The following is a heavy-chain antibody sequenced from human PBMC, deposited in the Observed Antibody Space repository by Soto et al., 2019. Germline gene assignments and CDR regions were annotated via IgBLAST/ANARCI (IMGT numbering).Heavy chain of an antibody. V-gene: IGHV3-33*01. J-gene: IGHJ4*02. D-gene: IGHD3-3*01. CDR3: ARVSRSGYYPKY. CDR2: IWYDGSNK. CDR1: GFTFSSYG. Sequence: GGSLRLSCAASGFTFSSYGMHWVRQAPGKGLEWVAVIWYDGSNKYYTDSVKGRFTISRDNSKNTLYLQMSSLRAEDTAVYYCARVSRSGYYPKYWGQGTLVTVSS.